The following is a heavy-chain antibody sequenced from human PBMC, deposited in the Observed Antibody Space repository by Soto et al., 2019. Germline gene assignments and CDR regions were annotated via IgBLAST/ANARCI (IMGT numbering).Heavy chain of an antibody. Sequence: ASVKVSCKASGYTFTSYDINWVRQAPGQGLEWMGWMNPNSGNTGYAQKFPGRVTMTRNTSISTAYMELSSLRSEDTAVYYCARGDYYSNYVAYGMDVWGQGTTVTVS. J-gene: IGHJ6*02. CDR1: GYTFTSYD. V-gene: IGHV1-8*01. CDR2: MNPNSGNT. CDR3: ARGDYYSNYVAYGMDV. D-gene: IGHD4-4*01.